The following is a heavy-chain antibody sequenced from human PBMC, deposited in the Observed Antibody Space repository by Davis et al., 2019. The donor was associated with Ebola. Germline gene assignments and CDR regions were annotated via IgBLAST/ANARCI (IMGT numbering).Heavy chain of an antibody. CDR3: AREVADYYFDY. J-gene: IGHJ4*02. Sequence: PGGSLRLSCAAAGFTFSSYGMNWVRQAPGKGLEWLSYISRTGSTIYYADSVKGRFTISRDNAKNSLYLQMNSVRDEDTAVYYCAREVADYYFDYWGQGTLVTVSS. CDR1: GFTFSSYG. D-gene: IGHD2-15*01. V-gene: IGHV3-48*02. CDR2: ISRTGSTI.